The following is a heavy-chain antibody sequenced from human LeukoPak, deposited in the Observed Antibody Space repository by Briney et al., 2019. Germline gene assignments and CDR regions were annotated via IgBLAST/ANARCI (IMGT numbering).Heavy chain of an antibody. V-gene: IGHV1-18*01. Sequence: GASVKVSCKASGYTFTSYGISWVRQAPGQGLKWMGWISAYNGNTNYAQKLQGRVTMTTDTSTSTAYMELRSLRSDDTAVYYCARGGGYYYDSSGYYYPLDYFDYWGQGTLVTVSS. J-gene: IGHJ4*02. CDR1: GYTFTSYG. D-gene: IGHD3-22*01. CDR3: ARGGGYYYDSSGYYYPLDYFDY. CDR2: ISAYNGNT.